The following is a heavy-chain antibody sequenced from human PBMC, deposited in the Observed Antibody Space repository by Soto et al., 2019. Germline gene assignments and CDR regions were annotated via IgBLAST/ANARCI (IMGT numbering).Heavy chain of an antibody. Sequence: ASVKVSCKASGYTFTSYAMHWVRQAPGQRLEWMGWINAGNGNTKYSQKFQGRVTITRDTSASTAYMELSSLRSEDTAVYYCAREGFGRYYYGMDVWGQGTTVTVSS. CDR2: INAGNGNT. CDR3: AREGFGRYYYGMDV. V-gene: IGHV1-3*01. CDR1: GYTFTSYA. D-gene: IGHD3-10*01. J-gene: IGHJ6*02.